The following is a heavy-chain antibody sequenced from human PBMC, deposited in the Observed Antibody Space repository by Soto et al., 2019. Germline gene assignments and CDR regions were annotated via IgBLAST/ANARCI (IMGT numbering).Heavy chain of an antibody. Sequence: EVQLLESGGGLVQPGGSLRLSCVASGVTFKNFAVSWVRQAPGKGMEWVSAIGGSGSSANYADSVKGRFTVSRDDSKSTLYLQMSGLRVDDTALYYCAKDAVAYNGEWDWFDLWGQGTLVSVSS. CDR3: AKDAVAYNGEWDWFDL. J-gene: IGHJ5*02. D-gene: IGHD3-10*01. V-gene: IGHV3-23*01. CDR2: IGGSGSSA. CDR1: GVTFKNFA.